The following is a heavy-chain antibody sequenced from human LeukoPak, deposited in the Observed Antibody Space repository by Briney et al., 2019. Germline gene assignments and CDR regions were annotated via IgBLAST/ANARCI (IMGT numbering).Heavy chain of an antibody. CDR2: ISYDGSNK. CDR3: ARSPGDPPYSYGSY. D-gene: IGHD5-18*01. J-gene: IGHJ4*02. CDR1: GFTFSSYA. Sequence: PGRSLRLSCAASGFTFSSYAMHWVRQAPGKGLEWVAVISYDGSNKYYADSVKGRFTISRDNSKNTLYLQMNSLRAEDTAVYYCARSPGDPPYSYGSYWGQGTLVTVSS. V-gene: IGHV3-30-3*01.